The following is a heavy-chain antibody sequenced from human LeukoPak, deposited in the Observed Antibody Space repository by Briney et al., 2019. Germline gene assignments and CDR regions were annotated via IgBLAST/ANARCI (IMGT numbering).Heavy chain of an antibody. D-gene: IGHD2-15*01. V-gene: IGHV1-8*01. CDR2: INTDSGTA. Sequence: ASVKVSRKASGYSFTSYDLNWVRQATGQGPEWMGYINTDSGTAGYARKFQGRVTMTRDTSTSTAYMELTGLTSEDTAVYYCTREHAVVGDDHWGQGTLVTVSS. CDR3: TREHAVVGDDH. J-gene: IGHJ4*02. CDR1: GYSFTSYD.